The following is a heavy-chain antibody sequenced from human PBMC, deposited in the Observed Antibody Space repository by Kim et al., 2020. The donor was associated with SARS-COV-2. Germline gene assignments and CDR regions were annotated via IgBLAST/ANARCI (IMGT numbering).Heavy chain of an antibody. V-gene: IGHV1-69*04. J-gene: IGHJ4*02. Sequence: SVKVSCKASGGTFSSYAISWVRQAPGQGREWMGRIIPILGIANYAQKFQGRVTITADKSTSTAYMELSSLRSEDTAVYYCAREVLRITMIVVVIGLDYWGQGTLVTVSS. CDR3: AREVLRITMIVVVIGLDY. CDR1: GGTFSSYA. D-gene: IGHD3-22*01. CDR2: IIPILGIA.